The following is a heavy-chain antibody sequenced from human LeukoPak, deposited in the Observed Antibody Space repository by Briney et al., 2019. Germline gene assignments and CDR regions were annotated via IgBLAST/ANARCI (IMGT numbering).Heavy chain of an antibody. J-gene: IGHJ4*02. CDR2: VNYSGST. V-gene: IGHV4-59*08. CDR3: ARHGTSGSYQEGYFDY. Sequence: PSETLSLTCTVSGGSISTYYWNWIRQPPGKGLEWIGYVNYSGSTYYNPSLKSRVTISVDTSKNQFSLKLSSVTAADTAVYYCARHGTSGSYQEGYFDYWGQGTLVTVSS. D-gene: IGHD1-26*01. CDR1: GGSISTYY.